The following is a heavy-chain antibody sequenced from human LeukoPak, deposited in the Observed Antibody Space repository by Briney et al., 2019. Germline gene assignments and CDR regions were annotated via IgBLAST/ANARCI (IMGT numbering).Heavy chain of an antibody. Sequence: SETLSLTCTVSGGSISSHYWSWIRQPPGKGLEWIGYIYYSGSTNYNPSLKSRVTISVDTSKNQFSLKLSSVTAADTAVYYCARGRVPELSYYYYGMDVWGQGTTVTVSS. V-gene: IGHV4-59*11. CDR2: IYYSGST. CDR1: GGSISSHY. J-gene: IGHJ6*02. D-gene: IGHD5-24*01. CDR3: ARGRVPELSYYYYGMDV.